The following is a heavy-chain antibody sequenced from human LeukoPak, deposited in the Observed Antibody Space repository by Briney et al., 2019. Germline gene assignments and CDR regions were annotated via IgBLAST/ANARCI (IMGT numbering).Heavy chain of an antibody. CDR2: ISSSSSTV. Sequence: PGGSLRLSCAASGFTFSLYSMNWVRQAPGKGLEWVSYISSSSSTVYYADSLKGRFTISRDNAKNSLYLQMNSLRDEDTAVYYCARAQTYYGSGSYLYWGQGTLVTVSS. CDR1: GFTFSLYS. J-gene: IGHJ4*02. V-gene: IGHV3-48*02. CDR3: ARAQTYYGSGSYLY. D-gene: IGHD3-10*01.